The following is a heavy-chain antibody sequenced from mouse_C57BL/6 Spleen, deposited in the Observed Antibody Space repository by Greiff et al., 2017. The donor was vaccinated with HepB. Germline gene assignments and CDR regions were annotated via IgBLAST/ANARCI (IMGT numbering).Heavy chain of an antibody. D-gene: IGHD2-3*01. J-gene: IGHJ2*01. CDR3: AYDGYYPYYFDY. Sequence: VQLQQPGAELVKPGASVKMSCKASGYTFTSYWITWVKQRPGQGLEWIGDIYPGSGSTNYNEKFKSKATLTVDTSSSTAYMQLSSLTSVDSAVYYCAYDGYYPYYFDYWGQGTTLTVSS. CDR2: IYPGSGST. V-gene: IGHV1-55*01. CDR1: GYTFTSYW.